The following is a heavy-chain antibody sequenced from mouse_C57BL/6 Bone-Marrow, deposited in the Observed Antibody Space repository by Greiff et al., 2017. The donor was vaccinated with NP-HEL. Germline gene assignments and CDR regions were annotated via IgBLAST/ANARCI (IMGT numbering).Heavy chain of an antibody. Sequence: EVQLVESGGGLVQPGGSLKLSCAASGFTFSDYGMAWVRQAPRKGPEWVAFISNLAYSIYYAATVTGRFTISRENAKNTLYLEMSSLRSEDTAMYYCARDGMDYWGQGTSVTVSS. CDR2: ISNLAYSI. CDR3: ARDGMDY. V-gene: IGHV5-15*01. J-gene: IGHJ4*01. CDR1: GFTFSDYG.